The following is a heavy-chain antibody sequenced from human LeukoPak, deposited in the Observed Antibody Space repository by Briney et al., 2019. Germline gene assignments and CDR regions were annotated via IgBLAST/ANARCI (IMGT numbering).Heavy chain of an antibody. V-gene: IGHV3-21*05. CDR2: IDSGSDDI. J-gene: IGHJ4*02. D-gene: IGHD5-18*01. CDR3: ARDTYRPQLIDS. CDR1: GFSFSLYA. Sequence: PGGSLKLPCPAFGFSFSLYAMNWVRQAPGKGLEWISYIDSGSDDILHAKAVRGRFTISRDNAKNTLYLEMNSLRAEETAVYYCARDTYRPQLIDSWGQGTLVTVSS.